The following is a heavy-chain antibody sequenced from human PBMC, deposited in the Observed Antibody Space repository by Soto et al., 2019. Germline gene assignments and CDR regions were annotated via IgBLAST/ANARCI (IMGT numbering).Heavy chain of an antibody. CDR2: ISGSGGST. CDR3: AKDAASSHVKGIAAAGTLDY. V-gene: IGHV3-23*01. CDR1: GFTFSSYA. J-gene: IGHJ4*02. Sequence: GGSLRLSCAASGFTFSSYAMSWVRQAPGKGLEWVSAISGSGGSTYYADSVKGRFTISRDNSKNTLYLQMNSLRAEDTAVYYCAKDAASSHVKGIAAAGTLDYWGQGTLVTVSS. D-gene: IGHD6-13*01.